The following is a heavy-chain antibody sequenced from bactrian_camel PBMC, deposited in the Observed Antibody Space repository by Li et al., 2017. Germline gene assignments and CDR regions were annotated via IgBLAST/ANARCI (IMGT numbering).Heavy chain of an antibody. J-gene: IGHJ4*01. V-gene: IGHV3S57*01. Sequence: VQLVESGGGSVQAGGSLRLSCSASGYEYSIQCMAWYRQVSGKEREGVAAIYGGITTYYDDSVKGRFTISPDNSNNTLYLQMNSLKPEDTAMYYCAVKGGPWNCAARFVAGFGYYGQGTQVTVS. D-gene: IGHD1*01. CDR2: IYGGITT. CDR1: GYEYSIQC.